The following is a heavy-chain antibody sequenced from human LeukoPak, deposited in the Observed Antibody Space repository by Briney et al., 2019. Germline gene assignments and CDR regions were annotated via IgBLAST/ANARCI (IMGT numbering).Heavy chain of an antibody. CDR1: GFTFDDYG. V-gene: IGHV3-20*04. CDR3: ARVMGSGYSLDY. J-gene: IGHJ4*02. CDR2: INWNGGST. D-gene: IGHD3-22*01. Sequence: GGCLRLSCAASGFTFDDYGMSWVRQAPGKGLEWVSGINWNGGSTGYADSVKGRFTISRDNAKNSLYLQMNSLRAEDTALYYCARVMGSGYSLDYWGQGTLVTVSS.